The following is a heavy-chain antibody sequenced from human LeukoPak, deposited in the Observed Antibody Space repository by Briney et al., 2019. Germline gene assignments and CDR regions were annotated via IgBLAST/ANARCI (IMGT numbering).Heavy chain of an antibody. Sequence: SSVKVSFMASGGTFSSYAISWVRQAPGQGLEWMGRIIPILGIANYAQKFQSKVTITADKSTSTAYMELSSLRSEDTAVYYCARVGEQQLFDYWGQGTLVTVSS. D-gene: IGHD6-13*01. CDR1: GGTFSSYA. CDR3: ARVGEQQLFDY. CDR2: IIPILGIA. V-gene: IGHV1-69*04. J-gene: IGHJ4*02.